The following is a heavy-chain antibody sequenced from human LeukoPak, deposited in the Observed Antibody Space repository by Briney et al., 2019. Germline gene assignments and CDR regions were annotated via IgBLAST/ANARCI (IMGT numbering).Heavy chain of an antibody. Sequence: PSATLSLTCTVSGDSIISNIYWWDWVRLPPGKGLEWIGATFYTGRTFYNPSLKSRVTISVDTSENQFSLDLNSATAADTADYYCARRRHNFDFYNVWGQGTRVLVSS. J-gene: IGHJ3*01. CDR2: TFYTGRT. D-gene: IGHD3/OR15-3a*01. CDR1: GDSIISNIYW. V-gene: IGHV4-39*01. CDR3: ARRRHNFDFYNV.